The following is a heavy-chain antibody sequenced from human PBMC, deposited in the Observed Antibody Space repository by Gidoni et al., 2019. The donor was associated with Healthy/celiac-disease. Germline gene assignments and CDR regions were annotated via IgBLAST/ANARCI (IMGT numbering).Heavy chain of an antibody. V-gene: IGHV3-30-3*01. CDR2: ISYDGSNK. Sequence: QVQLVESGGGVVQPGRSLRLSCAASGFTFSSYAMHWVRQAPGKGLEWVAVISYDGSNKYYADSVKGRFTISRDNSKNTLYLQMNSLRAEDTAVYYCARGYCSSTSCYTGYYYYYYGMDVWGQGTTVTVSS. CDR1: GFTFSSYA. CDR3: ARGYCSSTSCYTGYYYYYYGMDV. J-gene: IGHJ6*02. D-gene: IGHD2-2*02.